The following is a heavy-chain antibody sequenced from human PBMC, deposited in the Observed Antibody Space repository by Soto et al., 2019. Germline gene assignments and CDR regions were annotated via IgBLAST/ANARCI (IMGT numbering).Heavy chain of an antibody. V-gene: IGHV3-23*01. J-gene: IGHJ4*02. CDR3: AKGDLLWDPFDL. CDR2: ITASGYSA. CDR1: GLPFSNYA. Sequence: HGGSLRLSCAASGLPFSNYAMTWVRQAPGKGLEWVSIITASGYSAYYGGAVKGRFTTSRDNSRSTLYLQMNGLRADDTAVYYCAKGDLLWDPFDLWGQGTLVTVSS. D-gene: IGHD3-16*01.